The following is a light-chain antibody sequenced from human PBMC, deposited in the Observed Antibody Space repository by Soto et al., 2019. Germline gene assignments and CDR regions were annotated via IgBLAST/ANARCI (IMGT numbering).Light chain of an antibody. V-gene: IGKV1-5*01. Sequence: DIQMTQSPSTLSASVGDRVTITCRASQSISTWLAWYQQRPGKAPNLLIYDASSLESGVPSRFSGSGSGTEFTLTISSLQPDDFATYYCQQYNSLWTFGRGTKVEIK. CDR2: DAS. CDR1: QSISTW. CDR3: QQYNSLWT. J-gene: IGKJ1*01.